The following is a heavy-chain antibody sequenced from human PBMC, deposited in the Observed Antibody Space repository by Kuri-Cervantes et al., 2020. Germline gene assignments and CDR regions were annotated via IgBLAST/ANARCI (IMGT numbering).Heavy chain of an antibody. Sequence: LSLTCAASGFTFSSYRMHWVRQAPGKGLVWVSRSNNDGSSTTYADSVKGRFTISRDNAKNTLYLQMNSLRAEDTAVYYCARGFQQLISGYWGQGTLVTVSS. V-gene: IGHV3-74*01. CDR1: GFTFSSYR. CDR3: ARGFQQLISGY. CDR2: SNNDGSST. J-gene: IGHJ4*02. D-gene: IGHD6-13*01.